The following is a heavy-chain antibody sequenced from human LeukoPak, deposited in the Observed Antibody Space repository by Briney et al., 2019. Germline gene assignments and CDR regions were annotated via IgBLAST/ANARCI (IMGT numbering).Heavy chain of an antibody. J-gene: IGHJ4*02. Sequence: ASVKVSCKTSGYTFNTYGISWVRQAPGQGLEWMGWISAYKDTTNYAQKFQGRVTMTTDVPTSTVYMELRTLSSDDTVVYYCARDDYPYYDILTGCVDYWGQGTLVTVSS. V-gene: IGHV1-18*01. CDR3: ARDDYPYYDILTGCVDY. CDR2: ISAYKDTT. D-gene: IGHD3-9*01. CDR1: GYTFNTYG.